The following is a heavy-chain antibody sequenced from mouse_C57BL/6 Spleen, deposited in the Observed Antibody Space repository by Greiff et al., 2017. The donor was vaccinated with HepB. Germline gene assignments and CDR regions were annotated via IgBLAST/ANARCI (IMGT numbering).Heavy chain of an antibody. CDR1: GFTFTDYY. CDR3: ARLGGSSYDY. D-gene: IGHD1-1*01. CDR2: IRNKANGYTT. J-gene: IGHJ2*01. Sequence: EVKVVESGGGLVQPGGSLSLSCAASGFTFTDYYMSWVRQPPGKALEWLGFIRNKANGYTTEYSASVKGRFTISRDNSQSILYLQMNALRAEDSATYYCARLGGSSYDYWGQGTTLTVSS. V-gene: IGHV7-3*01.